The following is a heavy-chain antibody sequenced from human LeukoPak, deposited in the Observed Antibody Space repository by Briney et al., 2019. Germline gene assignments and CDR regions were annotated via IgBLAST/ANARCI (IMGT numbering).Heavy chain of an antibody. CDR2: INGRGFSI. D-gene: IGHD6-19*01. Sequence: PGGSLRLSCAASGFNFSSYSMNWVRHAPGKGLEWVANINGRGFSIHYADSIKGRFTISRDNTKDLLYLQMTSLRADDTALYYCTRDQPSSGWGFDSWGRGTLVIVSS. V-gene: IGHV3-21*06. CDR1: GFNFSSYS. J-gene: IGHJ4*02. CDR3: TRDQPSSGWGFDS.